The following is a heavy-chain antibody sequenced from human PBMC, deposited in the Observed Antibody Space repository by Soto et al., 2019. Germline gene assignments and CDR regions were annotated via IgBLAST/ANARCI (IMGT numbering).Heavy chain of an antibody. CDR2: VYYTGIT. CDR1: CGSITYYN. D-gene: IGHD6-13*01. V-gene: IGHV4-59*01. Sequence: PSETLSLTCTVSCGSITYYNWGWIRQPPGKGLEWIGNVYYTGITHFNPSLKSRVSMSVDTSKNQFSLKLSSVTTADTAVYYCARAAAADYWGQGTLVTVSS. J-gene: IGHJ4*02. CDR3: ARAAAADY.